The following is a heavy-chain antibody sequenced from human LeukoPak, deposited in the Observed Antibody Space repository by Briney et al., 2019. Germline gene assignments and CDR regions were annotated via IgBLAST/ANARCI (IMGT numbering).Heavy chain of an antibody. V-gene: IGHV4-39*01. CDR1: GGSISSSSDY. Sequence: SETLSLTCTVSGGSISSSSDYWGWIRQAPGKGLEWIGSIYYHENTYYNSSLKSRVTISVDTSKNQFSLKLNSVTAADTAVYYCASPYYYDSSGYYPDAFDIWGQGTMVTVSS. CDR3: ASPYYYDSSGYYPDAFDI. CDR2: IYYHENT. D-gene: IGHD3-22*01. J-gene: IGHJ3*02.